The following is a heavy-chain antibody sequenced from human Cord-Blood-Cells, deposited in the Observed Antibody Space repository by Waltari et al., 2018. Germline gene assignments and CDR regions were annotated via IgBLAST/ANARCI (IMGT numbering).Heavy chain of an antibody. D-gene: IGHD6-6*01. CDR1: GYTFPSSD. V-gene: IGHV1-8*03. Sequence: QVQPVQSWAEVKKPVASVKVCCKASGYTFPSSDINWVRQATGQGLEWMGWSNPNSGNTGYARKFQGRVTITRNTSISTAYMELSSLRSEDTAVYYCARGEYSSSYYFDYWGQGTLVTVSS. CDR3: ARGEYSSSYYFDY. J-gene: IGHJ4*02. CDR2: SNPNSGNT.